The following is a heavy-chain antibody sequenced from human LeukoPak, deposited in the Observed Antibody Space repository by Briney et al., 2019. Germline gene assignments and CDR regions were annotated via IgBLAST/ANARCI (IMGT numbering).Heavy chain of an antibody. CDR3: ARSFHSGYDYFDY. V-gene: IGHV1-69*01. CDR1: GGSFSSYA. D-gene: IGHD5-12*01. J-gene: IGHJ4*02. CDR2: IIPIFGTA. Sequence: SVKVSCKASGGSFSSYAISWVRQAPGQGLEWMGGIIPIFGTANYAQKFQGRVTITADESTSTAYMELSSLRSEDTAVYYCARSFHSGYDYFDYWGQGTLVTVSS.